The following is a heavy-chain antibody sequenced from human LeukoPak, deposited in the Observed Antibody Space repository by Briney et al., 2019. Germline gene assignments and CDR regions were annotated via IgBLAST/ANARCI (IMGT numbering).Heavy chain of an antibody. CDR1: GASIISSSHY. J-gene: IGHJ4*02. V-gene: IGHV4-39*01. CDR2: IHYSGTT. D-gene: IGHD6-19*01. Sequence: SETLSLTCAVSGASIISSSHYWGWIRQPPGEGLEWIGTIHYSGTTYYHPSVKSRVIISVDTSKNQFSLRLSSVTAADTAVYFCARWAAGAPADYWGRETLVTVSS. CDR3: ARWAAGAPADY.